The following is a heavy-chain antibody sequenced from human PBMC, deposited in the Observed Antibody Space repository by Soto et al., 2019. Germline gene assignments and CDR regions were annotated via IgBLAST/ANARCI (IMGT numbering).Heavy chain of an antibody. D-gene: IGHD3-22*01. CDR2: IWYDGTTK. J-gene: IGHJ3*02. CDR3: ARGRGAYYFDSSGLGDAFDI. V-gene: IGHV3-33*01. Sequence: GGALRLSCVASGFTFSNYSMYWVRQAPGKGLEWMAVIWYDGTTKYYGDSVKGRFTISRDNSKNMLYLQMNSLRAEDTAVYYCARGRGAYYFDSSGLGDAFDIWGQGTMVTVSS. CDR1: GFTFSNYS.